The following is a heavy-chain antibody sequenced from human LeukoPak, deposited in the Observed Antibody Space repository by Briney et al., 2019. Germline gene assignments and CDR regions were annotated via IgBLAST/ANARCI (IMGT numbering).Heavy chain of an antibody. J-gene: IGHJ3*02. Sequence: GASLQISFKGSGYSFTSYWIGWVRQMPGKGLEWMGIIYPGDSDTRYSPSFQDQVTISADKSISTAYLQWSSPKASDTATYYCAAQDTAMAFDAFDIWGQGTMVTVSS. CDR2: IYPGDSDT. CDR1: GYSFTSYW. CDR3: AAQDTAMAFDAFDI. V-gene: IGHV5-51*01. D-gene: IGHD5-18*01.